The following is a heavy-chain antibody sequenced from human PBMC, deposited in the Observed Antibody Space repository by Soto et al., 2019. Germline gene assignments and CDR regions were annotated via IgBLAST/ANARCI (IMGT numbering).Heavy chain of an antibody. V-gene: IGHV4-59*08. CDR3: ARRWGYAFDI. J-gene: IGHJ3*02. CDR2: IYYSGST. Sequence: QVQLQESGPGLVKPSETLSLTCTVSGGSISSYYWSWIRQPPGKGLEWIGYIYYSGSTNYNPSLTSRVTISGSTSKTQFSLMLSSVTAADTAVYYCARRWGYAFDIWGQGTMVTVSS. CDR1: GGSISSYY. D-gene: IGHD1-26*01.